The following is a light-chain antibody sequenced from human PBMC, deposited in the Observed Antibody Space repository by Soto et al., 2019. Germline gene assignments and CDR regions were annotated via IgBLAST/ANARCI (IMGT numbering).Light chain of an antibody. V-gene: IGKV3-20*01. Sequence: EIVLTQSPGTLSLSPGERATLSCRASQSVSSSYLAWYQQKPGQAPRLLIYGASSRATGIPDRFSGSGSGTDFTLTISRLEPEDFAVYYCQQYGRAPPILFGQGTRLEIK. CDR1: QSVSSSY. CDR3: QQYGRAPPIL. J-gene: IGKJ5*01. CDR2: GAS.